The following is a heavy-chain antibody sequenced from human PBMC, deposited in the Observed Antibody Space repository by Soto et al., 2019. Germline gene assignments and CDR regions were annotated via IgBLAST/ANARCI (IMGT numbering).Heavy chain of an antibody. CDR3: ARVVPGVQDWFGX. J-gene: IGHJ5*02. Sequence: ASVKVSCKTSGYTFSNYGITWVRQAPGQHLEWLGWISLYSDGTNYAQKFQGSVSMTTDTSTTTAYMELRSLRSDDTAVYYCARVVPGVQDWFGXWGQGTLVTVSX. V-gene: IGHV1-18*01. D-gene: IGHD2-2*01. CDR2: ISLYSDGT. CDR1: GYTFSNYG.